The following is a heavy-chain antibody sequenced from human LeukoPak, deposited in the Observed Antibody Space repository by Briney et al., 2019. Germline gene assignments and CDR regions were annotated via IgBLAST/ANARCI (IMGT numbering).Heavy chain of an antibody. V-gene: IGHV3-30*18. Sequence: GGSLRLSCAASGFTFSSYGMHWVRQAPGKGLEWVAVISYDGSNKYYADSVKGRFTISRDNSKNTLYLQMNSLRAEDTAVYYCAKDLGYSYGYVAVYWGQGTLVTVSS. J-gene: IGHJ4*02. CDR1: GFTFSSYG. CDR2: ISYDGSNK. CDR3: AKDLGYSYGYVAVY. D-gene: IGHD5-18*01.